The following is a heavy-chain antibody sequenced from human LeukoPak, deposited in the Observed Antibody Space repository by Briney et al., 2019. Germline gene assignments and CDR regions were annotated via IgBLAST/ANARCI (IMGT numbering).Heavy chain of an antibody. CDR1: GYSFTTYW. D-gene: IGHD4-23*01. Sequence: GESLKISCKGSGYSFTTYWIAWVRQMPGKGLEWMGIIYPGDSNTTYSPSFQGQVTISADMSISTAYLQWSSLKASDTAMYYCARQTVGIYRSTPVVTPYYFYYMDVWGKGTTVTVSS. J-gene: IGHJ6*03. V-gene: IGHV5-51*01. CDR3: ARQTVGIYRSTPVVTPYYFYYMDV. CDR2: IYPGDSNT.